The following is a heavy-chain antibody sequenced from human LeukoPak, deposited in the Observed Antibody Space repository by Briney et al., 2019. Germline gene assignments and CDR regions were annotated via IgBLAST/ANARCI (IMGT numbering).Heavy chain of an antibody. CDR1: GFTLSSYA. CDR3: AKSPGSSSFWFDY. J-gene: IGHJ4*02. D-gene: IGHD6-6*01. Sequence: GGSLRLSCAASGFTLSSYAMSWVRQAPGKGLEWVSAISGNGGITYYADSVKGRFTISRDNSKNTLYLQMNSLRAEDTAVYYCAKSPGSSSFWFDYWGQGTLVTISS. V-gene: IGHV3-23*01. CDR2: ISGNGGIT.